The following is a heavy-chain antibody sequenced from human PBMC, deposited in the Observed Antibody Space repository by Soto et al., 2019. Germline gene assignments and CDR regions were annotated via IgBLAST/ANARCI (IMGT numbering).Heavy chain of an antibody. CDR2: INHGGST. D-gene: IGHD3-16*02. CDR1: GGSFSGYY. V-gene: IGHV4-34*01. Sequence: LSLTCAVYGGSFSGYYWRWMRQPPGKGLEWIGEINHGGSTNYNPSLKSRVTISVDTSKNQFSLKLSSVTAADTAVSYCRRGERVPDYDYVWQSYSYNYAFDIWGQGTMVAVSS. J-gene: IGHJ3*02. CDR3: RRGERVPDYDYVWQSYSYNYAFDI.